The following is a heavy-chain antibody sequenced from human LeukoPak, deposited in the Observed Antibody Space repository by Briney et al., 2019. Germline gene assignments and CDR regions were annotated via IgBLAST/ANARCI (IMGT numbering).Heavy chain of an antibody. Sequence: PGRSLRLSCAASGFTFSSYVMHWVRQAPGKGLECLAVISNDGSEKYYADSVKGRFTICRDNSKNTLYLQMNSLGPEDTALYYCARDGGFTRGWTYGAGDYWGQGTLVAVSS. J-gene: IGHJ4*02. CDR3: ARDGGFTRGWTYGAGDY. D-gene: IGHD3-10*01. CDR1: GFTFSSYV. V-gene: IGHV3-30*04. CDR2: ISNDGSEK.